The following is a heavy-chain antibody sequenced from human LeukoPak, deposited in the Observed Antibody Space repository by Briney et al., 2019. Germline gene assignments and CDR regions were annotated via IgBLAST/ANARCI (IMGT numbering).Heavy chain of an antibody. D-gene: IGHD2-15*01. CDR1: RHAFTAYY. J-gene: IGHJ3*02. CDR3: ARGLHGYCSGGSCYSNAFDI. Sequence: ASVKVSCKASRHAFTAYYIHWVRQAPGQGLEWMGWINPASGSTKLAQKFQGRVTMTRDTSISTAYMELSRLRSDDTAVYYCARGLHGYCSGGSCYSNAFDIWGQGTMVTVSS. V-gene: IGHV1-2*02. CDR2: INPASGST.